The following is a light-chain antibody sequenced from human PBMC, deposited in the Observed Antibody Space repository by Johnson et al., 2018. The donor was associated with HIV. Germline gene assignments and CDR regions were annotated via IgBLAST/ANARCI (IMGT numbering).Light chain of an antibody. Sequence: QSVLTQPPSVSAAPGQKVTISCSGGTSNIESNCVSWYQLLPGTAPKVLIYDNNKRPSGIPDRFSGSKSGTSATLGITGLQTGDAADYYCATWDTSLSAGGVFGTGTKVTVL. CDR3: ATWDTSLSAGGV. J-gene: IGLJ1*01. V-gene: IGLV1-51*01. CDR2: DNN. CDR1: TSNIESNC.